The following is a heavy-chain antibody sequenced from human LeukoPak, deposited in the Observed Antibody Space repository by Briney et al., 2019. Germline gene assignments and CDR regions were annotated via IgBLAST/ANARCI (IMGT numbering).Heavy chain of an antibody. CDR3: VKDDSYYYNSGNSNY. CDR1: GFTFSSYI. V-gene: IGHV3-64D*06. Sequence: GGSLRLSCSASGFTFSSYIMHWVRQAPGKGLEYVSAISSNGGSTYYADSVKGRFTISRDNSKNTLYLQMSSLGPEDTAMYHCVKDDSYYYNSGNSNYWGQGTLVTASS. D-gene: IGHD3-10*01. J-gene: IGHJ4*02. CDR2: ISSNGGST.